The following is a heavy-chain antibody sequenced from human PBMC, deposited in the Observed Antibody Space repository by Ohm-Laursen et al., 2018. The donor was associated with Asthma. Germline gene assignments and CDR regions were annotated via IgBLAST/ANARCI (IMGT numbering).Heavy chain of an antibody. V-gene: IGHV3-30-3*01. CDR1: GFTFSSFA. CDR2: ITFDGSWT. D-gene: IGHD2-21*02. J-gene: IGHJ3*02. CDR3: ARRDFSGGDPDAAFNI. Sequence: SLRLSCSASGFTFSSFAMHWVRQAPGKGLEWVTIITFDGSWTSYAESVKGRFTISRDNSKSTLYLQMNSLRAEDTAVYFCARRDFSGGDPDAAFNIWGQGKMVTASS.